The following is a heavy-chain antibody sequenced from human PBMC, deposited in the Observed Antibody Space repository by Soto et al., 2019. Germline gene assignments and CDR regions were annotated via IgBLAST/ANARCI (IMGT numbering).Heavy chain of an antibody. CDR3: ARLAVAGTYNWFDP. Sequence: LETLSLTCTVSGGSISSYYWSWIRQPPGKGLEWIGYIYYSGSTNYNPSLKSRVTISVDTSKNQFSLKLSSVTAADTAVYYCARLAVAGTYNWFDPWGQGTLVTVSS. J-gene: IGHJ5*02. CDR2: IYYSGST. CDR1: GGSISSYY. V-gene: IGHV4-59*08. D-gene: IGHD6-19*01.